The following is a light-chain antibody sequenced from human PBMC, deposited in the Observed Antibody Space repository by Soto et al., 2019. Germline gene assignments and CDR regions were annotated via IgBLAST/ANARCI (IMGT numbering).Light chain of an antibody. Sequence: QSVLTQPASVSGAPGQAITISCTGTSSDVGGYNYVSWYQHHPGTAPKLIIYGVSNRPSGVSNRFSGSKSGNTASLTISGLQAEDEGDFYCSSYTASTNLVFGGGTKLTVL. CDR1: SSDVGGYNY. CDR2: GVS. CDR3: SSYTASTNLV. V-gene: IGLV2-14*01. J-gene: IGLJ2*01.